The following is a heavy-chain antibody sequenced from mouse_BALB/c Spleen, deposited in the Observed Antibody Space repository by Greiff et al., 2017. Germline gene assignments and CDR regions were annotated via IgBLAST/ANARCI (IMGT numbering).Heavy chain of an antibody. Sequence: EVKLMESGGGLVQPGGSRKLSCAASGFTFSSFGMHWVRQAPEKGLEWVAYISSGSSTIYYADTVKGRFTISRDNPKNTLFLQMTSLRSEDTAMYYCAREGYYAWGQGTTLTVSS. J-gene: IGHJ2*01. CDR2: ISSGSSTI. CDR1: GFTFSSFG. V-gene: IGHV5-17*02. CDR3: AREGYYA. D-gene: IGHD2-3*01.